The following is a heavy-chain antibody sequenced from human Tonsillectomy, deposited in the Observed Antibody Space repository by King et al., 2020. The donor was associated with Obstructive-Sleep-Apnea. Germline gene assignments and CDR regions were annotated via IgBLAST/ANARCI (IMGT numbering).Heavy chain of an antibody. CDR1: GGSISSSSYY. CDR3: ARVSRHDYSNFFDY. CDR2: IYYSGNT. D-gene: IGHD4-11*01. V-gene: IGHV4-39*07. Sequence: QLQESGPGLVKPSETLSLTCTVSGGSISSSSYYWGWSRQPPGKGLEWIGSIYYSGNTYYDPSLESRVTISVDTSKNQFSLNLNSVTAADTAVYYCARVSRHDYSNFFDYWGQGSLVTVSS. J-gene: IGHJ4*02.